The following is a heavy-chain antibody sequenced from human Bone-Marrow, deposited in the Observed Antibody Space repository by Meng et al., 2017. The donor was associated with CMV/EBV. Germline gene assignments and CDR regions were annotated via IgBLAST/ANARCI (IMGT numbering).Heavy chain of an antibody. V-gene: IGHV3-7*01. J-gene: IGHJ4*02. CDR1: GFTFSSYW. CDR2: IKQDGSEK. D-gene: IGHD1-14*01. Sequence: GESLKISCAASGFTFSSYWMSWVRQAPGKGLGWVANIKQDGSEKYYVDSVKGRFTISRDNAKNSLYLQMNSLRAEDTAVYYCARGYVRFDYWGQGTLVTVSS. CDR3: ARGYVRFDY.